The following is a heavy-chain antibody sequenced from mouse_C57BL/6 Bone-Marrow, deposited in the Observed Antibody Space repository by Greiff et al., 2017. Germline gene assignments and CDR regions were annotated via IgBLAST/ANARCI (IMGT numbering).Heavy chain of an antibody. V-gene: IGHV2-4*01. Sequence: VQVVESGPGLVQPSQSLSITCTVSGFSLTSYGVHWVRQPPGKGLEWLGVIWSGGSTDYNAAFISRLSISKDNSKSQVFFKMNSLQADDTAIYYCAKTGYDGYYSFDYWGQGTTLTVSS. CDR2: IWSGGST. CDR3: AKTGYDGYYSFDY. D-gene: IGHD2-3*01. CDR1: GFSLTSYG. J-gene: IGHJ2*01.